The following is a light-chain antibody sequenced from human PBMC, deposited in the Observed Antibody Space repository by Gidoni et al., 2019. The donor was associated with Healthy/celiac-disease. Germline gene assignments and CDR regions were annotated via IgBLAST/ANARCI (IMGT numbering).Light chain of an antibody. J-gene: IGLJ2*01. CDR2: KDS. CDR1: AFPKQY. CDR3: QSADSSGTCVG. Sequence: SYELTQPPSVSVSPGQTARITCSGDAFPKQYAYWYQQKPGQAPVLVIYKDSERPSGIPERFSGSSSGTTVTLTISGVQAEDEADYYCQSADSSGTCVGFGGGTKLTVL. V-gene: IGLV3-25*03.